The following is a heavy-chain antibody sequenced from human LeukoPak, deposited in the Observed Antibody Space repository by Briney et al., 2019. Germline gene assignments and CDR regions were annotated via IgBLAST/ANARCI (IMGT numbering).Heavy chain of an antibody. V-gene: IGHV3-30*18. CDR3: AKDQATTNDALDI. Sequence: PGGSLRLSCAASGFTFSSYWMSWVRQAPGKGLEWVAVISYDGSNKYYADSVKGRFTISRDKSKNTLYLQMNSLRAEDTAVYYCAKDQATTNDALDIWGRGTMVTVSS. CDR2: ISYDGSNK. CDR1: GFTFSSYW. D-gene: IGHD4-17*01. J-gene: IGHJ3*02.